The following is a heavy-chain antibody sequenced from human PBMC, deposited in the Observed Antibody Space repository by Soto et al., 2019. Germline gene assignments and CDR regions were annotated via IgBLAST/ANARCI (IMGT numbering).Heavy chain of an antibody. CDR2: IIAIFGTA. J-gene: IGHJ5*02. Sequence: SVKVSCKASGGTFSSYAISWVRQAPGQGLEWMGGIIAIFGTANYAQKFRGRVTITADESTSTAYMELSSLRSEDTAVYYCARALGVVPAAIRYNWFDPWGQGTLVTVSS. CDR1: GGTFSSYA. CDR3: ARALGVVPAAIRYNWFDP. D-gene: IGHD2-2*02. V-gene: IGHV1-69*13.